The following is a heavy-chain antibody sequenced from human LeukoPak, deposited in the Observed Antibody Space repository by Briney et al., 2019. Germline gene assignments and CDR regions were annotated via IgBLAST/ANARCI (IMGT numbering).Heavy chain of an antibody. J-gene: IGHJ2*01. D-gene: IGHD3-16*01. CDR3: ARLYAFRSHPHWYFDL. V-gene: IGHV4-39*07. Sequence: PSETLSLTCTVSGGSISSSSYSWGWIRQPPEKGLEWIGTIYGSGNTYYNPSLKSRITLSIDTSKNQFSLKLSSVTAADKAIYYCARLYAFRSHPHWYFDLWGRGTLVTVSS. CDR1: GGSISSSSYS. CDR2: IYGSGNT.